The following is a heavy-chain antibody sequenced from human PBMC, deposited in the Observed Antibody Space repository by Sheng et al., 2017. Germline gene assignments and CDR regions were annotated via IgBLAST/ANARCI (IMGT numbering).Heavy chain of an antibody. V-gene: IGHV1-69*18. CDR2: IIPIFGTP. Sequence: QVQLVQSGAEVKTPGSSVKVSCKAPGDTFSSNSISWVRQAPGQGLEWMGKIIPIFGTPIYAQNLQGRVTISADESTTTVYLDLSSLRSEDTAVYYCARDLPPPRPYDSGDSYLKPFGQWGR. J-gene: IGHJ2*01. CDR1: GDTFSSNS. D-gene: IGHD3-22*01. CDR3: ARDLPPPRPYDSGDSYLKPFGQ.